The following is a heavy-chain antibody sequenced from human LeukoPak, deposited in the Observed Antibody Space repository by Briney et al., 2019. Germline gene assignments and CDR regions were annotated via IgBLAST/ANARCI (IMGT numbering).Heavy chain of an antibody. V-gene: IGHV4-59*01. J-gene: IGHJ3*02. CDR3: ARDPSGYRNYAFDI. CDR1: GGSISSYY. D-gene: IGHD1-14*01. Sequence: SETLSLTCTVSGGSISSYYWSWIRQPPGKGLEWIGYIYYSGSTNYNPSLKSRVTISVDTSKNQFSLKLSSVTAADTAVYYCARDPSGYRNYAFDIWGQGTMVTVSS. CDR2: IYYSGST.